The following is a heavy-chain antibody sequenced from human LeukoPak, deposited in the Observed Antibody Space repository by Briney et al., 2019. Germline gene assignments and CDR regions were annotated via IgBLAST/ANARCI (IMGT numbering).Heavy chain of an antibody. CDR3: ARDYYGSGSNWFDP. CDR2: IYYSGST. CDR1: GGSISSNY. V-gene: IGHV4-59*01. Sequence: SETLSLTCTVSGGSISSNYWSWIRQPPGKGLEWIGYIYYSGSTNYNPSLKSRVTISVDTSKNQFSLKLSSVTAADTAVYYCARDYYGSGSNWFDPWGQGTLVTVSS. D-gene: IGHD3-10*01. J-gene: IGHJ5*02.